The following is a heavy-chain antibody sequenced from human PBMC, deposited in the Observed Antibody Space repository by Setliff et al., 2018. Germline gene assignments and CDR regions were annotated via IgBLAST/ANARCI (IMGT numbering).Heavy chain of an antibody. CDR3: ARVPYPHRFPYSNYLGYYYYYYMDV. CDR2: ISAYNGNT. D-gene: IGHD4-4*01. J-gene: IGHJ6*03. V-gene: IGHV1-18*01. CDR1: GYTFTSYG. Sequence: SSVKVSCKASGYTFTSYGISWVRQAPGQGLEWMGWISAYNGNTNYAQKLQGRVTMTTDTSTSTAYMELRSLRSDDTAVYYCARVPYPHRFPYSNYLGYYYYYYMDVWGKGTTVTVSS.